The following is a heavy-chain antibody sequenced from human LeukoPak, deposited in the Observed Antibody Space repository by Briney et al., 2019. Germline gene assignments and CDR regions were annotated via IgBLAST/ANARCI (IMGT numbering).Heavy chain of an antibody. D-gene: IGHD3-9*01. CDR1: GFTFSSYA. Sequence: LAGGSLRLSCAASGFTFSSYAMSWVRQAPGKGLEWVSAISGSGGSTYYADSVKGRFTISRDNSKNTLYLQMGSLRAEDMAVYYCARVEHYDILTGYYSHWGQGTLVTVSS. CDR3: ARVEHYDILTGYYSH. V-gene: IGHV3-23*01. CDR2: ISGSGGST. J-gene: IGHJ4*02.